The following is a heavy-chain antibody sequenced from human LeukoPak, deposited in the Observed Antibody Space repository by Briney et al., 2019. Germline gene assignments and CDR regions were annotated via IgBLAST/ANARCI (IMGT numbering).Heavy chain of an antibody. CDR1: GVSVSSFSYY. CDR2: IYYSGST. CDR3: ARLSKGRYFDYIFDY. D-gene: IGHD3-9*01. V-gene: IGHV4-39*01. J-gene: IGHJ4*02. Sequence: PSETLSLTCSVSGVSVSSFSYYWGWIRQPPGKGLEWIGNIYYSGSTYFNPSLKSRFTMSVDKSKNQFYLEMSSVTAADTAVYYCARLSKGRYFDYIFDYWGQGALVTVSS.